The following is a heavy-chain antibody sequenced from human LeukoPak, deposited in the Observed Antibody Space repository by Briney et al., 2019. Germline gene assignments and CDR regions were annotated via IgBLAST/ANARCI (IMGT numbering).Heavy chain of an antibody. CDR2: IYYSGST. D-gene: IGHD5-12*01. CDR1: GYSISSGYY. CDR3: ARVATTTNPPQRPFDY. J-gene: IGHJ4*02. Sequence: SETLSLTCAVSGYSISSGYYWGWIRQPPGKGLEWIGSIYYSGSTYYNPSLKSRVTISVDTSKNQFSLKLSSVIAADTAVYYCARVATTTNPPQRPFDYWGQGTLVTVSS. V-gene: IGHV4-38-2*01.